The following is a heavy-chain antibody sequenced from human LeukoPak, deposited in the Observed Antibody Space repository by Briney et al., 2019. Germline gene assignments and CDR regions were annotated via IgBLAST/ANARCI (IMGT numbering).Heavy chain of an antibody. CDR1: GYTFTSYA. V-gene: IGHV1-3*02. CDR2: SNAGNGNT. D-gene: IGHD6-13*01. CDR3: ARARYSSSQDDY. J-gene: IGHJ4*02. Sequence: ASVKVSCKASGYTFTSYAMHWVRQAPGQRLEWMGWSNAGNGNTKYSQEFQGRVTITRDTSASTAYMELSSLRSEDTAVHYCARARYSSSQDDYWGQGTLVTVSS.